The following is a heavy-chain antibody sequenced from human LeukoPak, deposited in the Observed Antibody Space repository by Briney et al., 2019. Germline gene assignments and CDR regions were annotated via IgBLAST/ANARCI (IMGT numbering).Heavy chain of an antibody. J-gene: IGHJ4*02. Sequence: PSETLSLTCTVSGYSISSGYYWGWIRQPPGKGLEWIGSIYHSGSTYYNPSLKSRVTISVDTSKNQFSLKLSSVTAADTAVYYCARVRAEGVVLFDYWGQGTLITVSS. CDR1: GYSISSGYY. V-gene: IGHV4-38-2*02. CDR3: ARVRAEGVVLFDY. CDR2: IYHSGST. D-gene: IGHD3-3*01.